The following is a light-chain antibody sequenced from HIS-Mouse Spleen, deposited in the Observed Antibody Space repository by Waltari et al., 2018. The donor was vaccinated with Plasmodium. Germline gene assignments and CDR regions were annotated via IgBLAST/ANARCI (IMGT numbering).Light chain of an antibody. CDR1: QSVSSS. Sequence: EIVLTQSPATLSLSPGERATLSCRASQSVSSSLAWYQQKPGQAPRLLIYDASNRATGIPARFSGSGSGTDFTLTISRLEPEDFAVYYCQQRSNWPPLTFGGGTKVEIK. V-gene: IGKV3-11*01. J-gene: IGKJ4*01. CDR2: DAS. CDR3: QQRSNWPPLT.